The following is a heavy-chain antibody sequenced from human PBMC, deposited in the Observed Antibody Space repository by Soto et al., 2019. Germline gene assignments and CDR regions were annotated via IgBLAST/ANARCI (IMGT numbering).Heavy chain of an antibody. CDR3: ARDIVVVPAAMPGYYYYYMDV. D-gene: IGHD2-2*01. V-gene: IGHV1-3*01. CDR2: INAGNGNT. Sequence: QVQLVQSGGEVKKPGASVKVSCKASGYTFTSYAMHWVRQAPGQRLEWMGWINAGNGNTKYSQKFQGRVTITRDTSASTAYMELSSLRSEDTAVYYCARDIVVVPAAMPGYYYYYMDVWGKGTTVTVSS. CDR1: GYTFTSYA. J-gene: IGHJ6*03.